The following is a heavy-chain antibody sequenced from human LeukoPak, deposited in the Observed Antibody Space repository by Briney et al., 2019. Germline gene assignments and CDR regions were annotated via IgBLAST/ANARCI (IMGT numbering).Heavy chain of an antibody. D-gene: IGHD6-19*01. CDR3: TRGQPGGGTRDPFDY. Sequence: GASVKVSCKASGYTFTTYYMHWVRQAPGQGLEWMGIIHPSGGSTSYAQKFQGRVTMIRDTSTSTVYMELSSLRSEDTAVYYCTRGQPGGGTRDPFDYWGQGTLVTVSS. CDR2: IHPSGGST. CDR1: GYTFTTYY. J-gene: IGHJ4*02. V-gene: IGHV1-46*01.